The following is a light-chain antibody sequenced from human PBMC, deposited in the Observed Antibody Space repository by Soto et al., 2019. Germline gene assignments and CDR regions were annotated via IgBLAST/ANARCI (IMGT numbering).Light chain of an antibody. CDR1: SSDIGTYNF. Sequence: QSALTQPRSVSGSPGQSVTFSCIGTSSDIGTYNFVSWYQQYPGKAPKLMIYDVTKRPSGVPHRFSGSKSGNTASLTISGLQAEDEADYYCCSYAGTTTWVFGGGTKVTVL. J-gene: IGLJ3*02. CDR3: CSYAGTTTWV. V-gene: IGLV2-11*01. CDR2: DVT.